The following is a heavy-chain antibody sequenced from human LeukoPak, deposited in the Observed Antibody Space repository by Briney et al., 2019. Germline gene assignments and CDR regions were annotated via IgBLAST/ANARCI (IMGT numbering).Heavy chain of an antibody. V-gene: IGHV1-24*01. Sequence: GASVKVSCKVSGYTLTELSMHWVRQAPGKGLEWMGGFDPEDGETIYAQKFQGRVTMTEDTSTDTAYMELSSLRSEDTAVYYCAPMWSGSYPTVGDYWGQGTLVTVSS. D-gene: IGHD1-26*01. CDR3: APMWSGSYPTVGDY. CDR2: FDPEDGET. CDR1: GYTLTELS. J-gene: IGHJ4*02.